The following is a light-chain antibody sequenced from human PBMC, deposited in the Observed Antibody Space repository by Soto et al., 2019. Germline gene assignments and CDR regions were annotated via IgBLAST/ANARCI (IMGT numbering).Light chain of an antibody. Sequence: EIVLTQSPGTLSLSPGERATLSCRAIQSVSNNYLAWYQQKPGQAPRLLIYGASNRATGIPDRFSGSGSGTDFTLAISSLEPEDFAVYYCQQRSNWPPVTFGGGTKVDIK. CDR1: QSVSNNY. V-gene: IGKV3-11*01. CDR2: GAS. J-gene: IGKJ4*01. CDR3: QQRSNWPPVT.